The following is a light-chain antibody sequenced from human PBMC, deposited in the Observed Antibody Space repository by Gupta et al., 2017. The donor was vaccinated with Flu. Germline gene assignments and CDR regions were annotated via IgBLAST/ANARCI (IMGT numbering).Light chain of an antibody. CDR2: YAS. CDR1: QSVSSY. CDR3: QQHSSWPPALT. Sequence: IVLTQSPATLSLYPGERATLSCRASQSVSSYLAWYQQKPGQAPTLLIYYASNWATGIPARFSGSGSGTDITLTISSLGPEDVAVYYCQQHSSWPPALTFGGGTKVEIK. J-gene: IGKJ4*01. V-gene: IGKV3-11*01.